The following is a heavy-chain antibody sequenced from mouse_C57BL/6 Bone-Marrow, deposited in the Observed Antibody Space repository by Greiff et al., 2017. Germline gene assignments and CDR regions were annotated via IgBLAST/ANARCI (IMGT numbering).Heavy chain of an antibody. CDR3: TTRYKNY. J-gene: IGHJ4*01. CDR2: IDPENGDT. D-gene: IGHD1-3*01. CDR1: GFNIKDDY. Sequence: VQLQQSGAELVRPGASVKLSCTASGFNIKDDYMHWVKQRPEQGLEWIEWIDPENGDTEYASKFQGKATITADTSSNTAYLQLSSLTSEDTAVYYCTTRYKNYWGQGTSVTVSS. V-gene: IGHV14-4*01.